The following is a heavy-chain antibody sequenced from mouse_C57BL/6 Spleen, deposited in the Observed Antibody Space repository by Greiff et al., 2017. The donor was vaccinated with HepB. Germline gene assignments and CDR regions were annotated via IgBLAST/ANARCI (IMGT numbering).Heavy chain of an antibody. Sequence: VQVVQSEAGLVQPGSSMKLSCTASGFTFSDYYMAWVRQVPEKGLEWVANINPDGSSTYYLDSLKSRFIITRDNATNTLYLQMSSLKSEDTAAYYCARADYDDPFAYWGQGTLVTVSA. CDR2: INPDGSST. J-gene: IGHJ3*01. CDR1: GFTFSDYY. D-gene: IGHD2-4*01. V-gene: IGHV5-16*01. CDR3: ARADYDDPFAY.